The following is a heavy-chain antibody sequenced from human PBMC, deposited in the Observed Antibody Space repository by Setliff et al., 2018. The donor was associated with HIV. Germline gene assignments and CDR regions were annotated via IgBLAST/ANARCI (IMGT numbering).Heavy chain of an antibody. CDR3: ARLTSTTNSYDF. D-gene: IGHD1-26*01. Sequence: SETLSLTCFVSGGAISSSYWTWIRQSAGKGLEWLGYIYYSGTTSYNPSLQSRLTLSLDTSKSHFSLKLTSVSAADTAVYFCARLTSTTNSYDFWGQGMLVTVS. CDR2: IYYSGTT. J-gene: IGHJ4*02. V-gene: IGHV4-59*12. CDR1: GGAISSSY.